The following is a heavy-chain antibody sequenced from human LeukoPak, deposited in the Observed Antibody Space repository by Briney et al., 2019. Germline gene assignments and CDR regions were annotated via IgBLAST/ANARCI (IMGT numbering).Heavy chain of an antibody. CDR3: ARDLLAKEVSWLDP. CDR1: GYPFANFA. Sequence: ASVKVSCKTSGYPFANFAISWVRQARGQGLEWVGWISGDKGPTYYAPKLQDRVTLTTDSSTSTAYMELRGLRSDDTAVYYCARDLLAKEVSWLDPWGQGTLVTVSS. CDR2: ISGDKGPT. J-gene: IGHJ5*02. V-gene: IGHV1-18*01.